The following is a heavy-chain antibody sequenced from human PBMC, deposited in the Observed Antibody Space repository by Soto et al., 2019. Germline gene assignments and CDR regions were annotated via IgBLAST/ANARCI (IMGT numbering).Heavy chain of an antibody. CDR2: INHSGDT. CDR1: GGSFSGNY. D-gene: IGHD3-3*01. J-gene: IGHJ4*02. V-gene: IGHV4-34*01. Sequence: SETLSLTCAVYGGSFSGNYRSWIRQPPGKGLEWIGEINHSGDTNYNPSLKSRVTISVDTSKNQFSLKLTSVTAADTAVYYCARSDYDFWSGYYTGMGFDYWGQGTLVTVSS. CDR3: ARSDYDFWSGYYTGMGFDY.